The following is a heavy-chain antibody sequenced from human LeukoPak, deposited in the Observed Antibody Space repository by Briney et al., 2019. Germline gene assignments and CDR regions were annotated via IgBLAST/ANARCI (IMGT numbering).Heavy chain of an antibody. V-gene: IGHV3-23*01. CDR1: GFTFSSYA. CDR2: ISGSGGST. D-gene: IGHD6-13*01. CDR3: AKGHIAAGFNWFDP. Sequence: PGGSLRLSCAASGFTFSSYAMSWVRQAPGKGLEWVSAISGSGGSTYYADSVKGRFTISRDNSKNTLYLQMNSLRAEDTAAYYCAKGHIAAGFNWFDPWGQGTLVTVSS. J-gene: IGHJ5*02.